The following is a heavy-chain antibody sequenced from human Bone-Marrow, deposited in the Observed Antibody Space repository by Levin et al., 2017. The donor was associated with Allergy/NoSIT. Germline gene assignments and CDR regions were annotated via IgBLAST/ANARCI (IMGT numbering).Heavy chain of an antibody. D-gene: IGHD6-13*01. CDR2: VYDTGHT. Sequence: ASETLSLTCTVSGASMMSFYWTWIRQSPGKGLEWIGHVYDTGHTRYNPSLESRLTISLDMSKKQFSLKLTSVTAADTAVYYCARGNSWYISFAPWGQGTLVTVSS. J-gene: IGHJ5*02. CDR1: GASMMSFY. V-gene: IGHV4-59*01. CDR3: ARGNSWYISFAP.